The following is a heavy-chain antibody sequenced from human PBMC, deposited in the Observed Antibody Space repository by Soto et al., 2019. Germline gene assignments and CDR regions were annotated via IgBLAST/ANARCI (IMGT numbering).Heavy chain of an antibody. CDR3: AKDHGSGSYRPDYYYYYGMDV. Sequence: GGSLRLSCAASGFTFDDYTMHWVRQAPGKGLEWVSLISWDGGSTYYADSVKGRFTISRDNSKNSLYLQMNSLRTEDTALYYCAKDHGSGSYRPDYYYYYGMDVWGQGTTVTVSS. CDR1: GFTFDDYT. V-gene: IGHV3-43*01. D-gene: IGHD3-10*01. J-gene: IGHJ6*02. CDR2: ISWDGGST.